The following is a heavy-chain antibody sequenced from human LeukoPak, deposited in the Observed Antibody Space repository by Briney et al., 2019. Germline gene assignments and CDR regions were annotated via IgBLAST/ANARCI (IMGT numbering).Heavy chain of an antibody. CDR1: GGSISSGDYY. D-gene: IGHD6-13*01. CDR2: IYYSGST. CDR3: ARAGYSSSWHPFDYFDY. J-gene: IGHJ4*02. Sequence: SQTLSLTCTVSGGSISSGDYYWSWIRQPPGKGLEWVGYIYYSGSTYYNPSLKSRVTISVDTSKNQFSQKLSSVTAADTAVYYCARAGYSSSWHPFDYFDYWGQGTLVTVSS. V-gene: IGHV4-30-4*01.